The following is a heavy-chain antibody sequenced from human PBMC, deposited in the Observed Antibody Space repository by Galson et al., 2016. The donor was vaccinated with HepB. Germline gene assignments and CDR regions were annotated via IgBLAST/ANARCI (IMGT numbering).Heavy chain of an antibody. Sequence: SLRLSCAASGFTYRKYDMSWLRQAPGKGLEWLADISGRGDKIVYADSVRGRLTISRDNSKNTVFLQMDSLRVEDTALHYCAGFWTWGQGALVTVSS. CDR2: ISGRGDKI. J-gene: IGHJ5*02. V-gene: IGHV3-23*01. D-gene: IGHD3-3*01. CDR1: GFTYRKYD. CDR3: AGFWT.